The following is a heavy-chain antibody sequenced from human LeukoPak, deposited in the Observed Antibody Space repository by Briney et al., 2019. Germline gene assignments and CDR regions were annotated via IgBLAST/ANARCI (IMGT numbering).Heavy chain of an antibody. D-gene: IGHD6-19*01. Sequence: SETLSLTCAIYGGSFSGYNWSWIRQPLGKGLGWIGEINHSGSTNYNPSLKSRVTISVDTSKNQFSLKLSSVTAADTAVYYCARLEPWLTTRAFDYWGQGTLVTVSS. V-gene: IGHV4-34*01. J-gene: IGHJ4*02. CDR3: ARLEPWLTTRAFDY. CDR1: GGSFSGYN. CDR2: INHSGST.